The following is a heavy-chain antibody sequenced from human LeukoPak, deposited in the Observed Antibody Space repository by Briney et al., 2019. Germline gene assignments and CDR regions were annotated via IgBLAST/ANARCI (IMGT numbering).Heavy chain of an antibody. CDR2: INPNSGGT. Sequence: GASVKVSCKASGYTFATYYMHWVRQAPGQGLEWMGWINPNSGGTNYAQKFQGRVTMTRDTSISTAYMELSRLRSDDTAVYYCARDRYYDFWSGNDEWYFDLWGHGTLVTVSS. D-gene: IGHD3-3*01. CDR3: ARDRYYDFWSGNDEWYFDL. V-gene: IGHV1-2*02. J-gene: IGHJ2*01. CDR1: GYTFATYY.